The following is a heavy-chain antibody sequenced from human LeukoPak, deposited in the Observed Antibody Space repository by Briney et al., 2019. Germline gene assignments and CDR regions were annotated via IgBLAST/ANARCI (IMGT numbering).Heavy chain of an antibody. CDR3: ARSSGYEPMYYFDY. Sequence: SETLSLTCTVSGGSISSYYWSWIRRPPGKGLEWIGYIYYSGSTNYNPSLKSRVTISVDTSKNQFSLKLSSVTAADTAVYYCARSSGYEPMYYFDYWGQGTLVTVSS. D-gene: IGHD5-12*01. CDR2: IYYSGST. CDR1: GGSISSYY. V-gene: IGHV4-59*01. J-gene: IGHJ4*02.